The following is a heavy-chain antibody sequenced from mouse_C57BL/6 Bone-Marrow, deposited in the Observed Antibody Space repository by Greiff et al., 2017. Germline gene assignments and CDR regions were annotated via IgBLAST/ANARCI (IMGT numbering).Heavy chain of an antibody. J-gene: IGHJ2*01. CDR1: GFTFSSYA. CDR2: ISDGGSYT. D-gene: IGHD1-1*01. CDR3: ARDAYYYGSSHYCDY. V-gene: IGHV5-4*01. Sequence: EVQLVESGGGLVKPGGSLKLSCAASGFTFSSYAMSWVRQTPEKRLEWVANISDGGSYTYYPDNVKGRFTISIANANNYLYLQMSHLKSEDAAMYDCARDAYYYGSSHYCDYWGQGTTRTVSS.